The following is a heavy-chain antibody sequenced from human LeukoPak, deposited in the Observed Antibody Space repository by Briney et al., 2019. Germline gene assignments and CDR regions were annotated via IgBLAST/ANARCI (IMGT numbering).Heavy chain of an antibody. CDR2: ISYDGSNK. CDR1: GFTFSSYG. V-gene: IGHV3-30*03. D-gene: IGHD6-19*01. J-gene: IGHJ4*02. Sequence: PGGSLRLSCAASGFTFSSYGMHWVRQAPGKGLEWVAVISYDGSNKYYADSVKGRFTISRDNSKNTLYLQMNSLRAEDTAVYYCATPISGSGWYSSYYFDYWGQGTLVTVSS. CDR3: ATPISGSGWYSSYYFDY.